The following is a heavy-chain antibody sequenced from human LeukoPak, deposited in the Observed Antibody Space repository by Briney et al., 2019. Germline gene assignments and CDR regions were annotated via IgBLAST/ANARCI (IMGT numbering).Heavy chain of an antibody. CDR3: AKDPLSGIAVAGTTLFDY. D-gene: IGHD6-19*01. CDR2: ISGSGGST. CDR1: GFTFSSYA. Sequence: EGSLRLSCAASGFTFSSYAMSWVRQALGKGLEWVSAISGSGGSTYYADSVKGRFTISRDNSKNTLYLQMNSLRAEDTAVYYCAKDPLSGIAVAGTTLFDYWGQGTLVTVSS. V-gene: IGHV3-23*01. J-gene: IGHJ4*02.